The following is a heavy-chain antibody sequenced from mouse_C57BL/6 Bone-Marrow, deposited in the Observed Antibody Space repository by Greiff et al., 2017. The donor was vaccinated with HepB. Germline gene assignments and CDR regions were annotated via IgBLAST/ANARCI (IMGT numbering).Heavy chain of an antibody. CDR2: IYPGDGDT. V-gene: IGHV1-82*01. CDR1: GYAFSSSW. J-gene: IGHJ1*03. D-gene: IGHD1-1*01. CDR3: ARAAYYGSSYGWYFDV. Sequence: QVQLQQSGPELVKPGASVKISCKASGYAFSSSWMNWVKQRPGKGLEWIGRIYPGDGDTNYNGKFKGKATLTADKSSSTAYMQLSSLTSEDSAVYFGARAAYYGSSYGWYFDVWGTGTTVTVSS.